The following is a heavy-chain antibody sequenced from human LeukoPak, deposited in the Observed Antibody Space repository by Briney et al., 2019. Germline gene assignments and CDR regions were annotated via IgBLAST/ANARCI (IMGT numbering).Heavy chain of an antibody. Sequence: GGSLRLSCAASGFTFSSYWMHWVRQAPGKGLVWVSRINTDGSSTSYADSVKGRFTISRDNAKNTLYLQMNSLRAEDTAVYYCAREKYSSSNWFDPWGQGTLVTVSS. V-gene: IGHV3-74*01. D-gene: IGHD6-13*01. CDR3: AREKYSSSNWFDP. CDR2: INTDGSST. CDR1: GFTFSSYW. J-gene: IGHJ5*02.